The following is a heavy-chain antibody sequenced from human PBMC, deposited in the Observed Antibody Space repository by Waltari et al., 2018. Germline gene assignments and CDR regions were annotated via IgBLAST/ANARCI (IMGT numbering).Heavy chain of an antibody. D-gene: IGHD3-3*01. V-gene: IGHV3-23*01. CDR2: ISGRGGST. CDR1: GFTFSSYA. Sequence: EVQLLESGGGLVEPGGSLRLSCAASGFTFSSYAMSWVRQAPGKGLGWVSGISGRGGSTDYADTVKGRLTIARDKSKNTLDLQMNRLRVEDTAEYYCAKVRAEGHDFWGSSNYYFDFWGQGTLVSVSS. J-gene: IGHJ4*02. CDR3: AKVRAEGHDFWGSSNYYFDF.